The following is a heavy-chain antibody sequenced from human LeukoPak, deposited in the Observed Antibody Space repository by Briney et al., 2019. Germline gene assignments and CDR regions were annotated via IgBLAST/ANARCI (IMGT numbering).Heavy chain of an antibody. CDR1: GGSISSYY. J-gene: IGHJ6*02. CDR3: ASGYDFWSGPYYYYGMDV. CDR2: IYYSGST. D-gene: IGHD3-3*01. V-gene: IGHV4-59*01. Sequence: SETLSLTCTVSGGSISSYYWSWIRQPPGKGLEWIGYIYYSGSTNYNPSFKSRVTISVDTSKNQFSLKLSSVTAADTAVYYCASGYDFWSGPYYYYGMDVWGQGTTVTVSS.